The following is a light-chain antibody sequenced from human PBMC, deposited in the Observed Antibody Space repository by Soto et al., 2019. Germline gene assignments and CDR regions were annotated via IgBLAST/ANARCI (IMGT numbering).Light chain of an antibody. J-gene: IGLJ2*01. CDR3: SSYTSSSTLGV. CDR1: SSDVGGYNY. Sequence: QSVLTQPASVSGSPGQSITISCTGTSSDVGGYNYVSWYQQHPGKAPKLMIYEVSNRPSGVSNRFSGSKSGNTASPTISGLQAEDEADYYCSSYTSSSTLGVFGGGTQLTVL. CDR2: EVS. V-gene: IGLV2-14*01.